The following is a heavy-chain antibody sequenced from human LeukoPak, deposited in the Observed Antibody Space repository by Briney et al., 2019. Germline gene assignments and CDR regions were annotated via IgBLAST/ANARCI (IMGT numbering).Heavy chain of an antibody. D-gene: IGHD3-3*01. Sequence: SETLSLTCTVSGGSISSGGYYWSWIRQPPGKGLEWIGYIYHSGSTYYNPSLKSRVTISVDTSKNQFSLKLSSVTAADTAVYYCARTGGDSWSGYYSRDYWGQGTLVTVSS. CDR3: ARTGGDSWSGYYSRDY. CDR2: IYHSGST. J-gene: IGHJ4*02. CDR1: GGSISSGGYY. V-gene: IGHV4-30-2*01.